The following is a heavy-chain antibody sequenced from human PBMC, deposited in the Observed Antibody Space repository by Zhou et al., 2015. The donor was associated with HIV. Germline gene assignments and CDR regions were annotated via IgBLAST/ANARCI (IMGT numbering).Heavy chain of an antibody. CDR1: GYTFTSYY. D-gene: IGHD3-3*01. CDR2: INPSGGST. CDR3: ARDWSGGRGVWFDP. V-gene: IGHV1-46*01. J-gene: IGHJ5*02. Sequence: QVQLVQSGAEVKKPGASVKVSCKASGYTFTSYYMHWVRQAPGQGLEWMGIINPSGGSTSYAQKFQGRVTMTRDTSTSTVYMELSSLRSEDTAVYYCARDWSGGRGVWFDPWGQGTLGHRSPQ.